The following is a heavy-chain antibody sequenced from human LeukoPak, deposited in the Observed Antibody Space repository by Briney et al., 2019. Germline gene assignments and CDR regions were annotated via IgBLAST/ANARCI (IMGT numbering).Heavy chain of an antibody. CDR1: GFNLSSYE. D-gene: IGHD6-19*01. Sequence: PGGSLRLSCAASGFNLSSYEMNWVRQTPGKGLEWVSYISPRDSTIYSADSVKGRFIISRDNAKNSLYLQMNSLRAEDTAVYSCARQSSGWSYFDCWGQGILVTVSS. J-gene: IGHJ4*02. CDR3: ARQSSGWSYFDC. CDR2: ISPRDSTI. V-gene: IGHV3-48*03.